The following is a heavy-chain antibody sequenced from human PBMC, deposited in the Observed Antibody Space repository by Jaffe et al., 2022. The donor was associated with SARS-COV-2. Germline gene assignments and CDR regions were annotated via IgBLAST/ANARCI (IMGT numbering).Heavy chain of an antibody. Sequence: QVRLQQWGAGLLKPSETLSLTCAVYGGSLSGYYWSWIRQPPGKGLEWIGEINHSGSTNYNPSLKSRVTISVDTPKNQFSLKVSSVTAADTAVYYCASITLIRGVVASIGYWGQGTLVTVSS. V-gene: IGHV4-34*01. J-gene: IGHJ4*02. CDR3: ASITLIRGVVASIGY. CDR1: GGSLSGYY. CDR2: INHSGST. D-gene: IGHD3-10*01.